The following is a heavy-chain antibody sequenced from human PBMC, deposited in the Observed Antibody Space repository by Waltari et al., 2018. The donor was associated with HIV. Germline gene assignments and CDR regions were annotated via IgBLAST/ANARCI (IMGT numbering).Heavy chain of an antibody. V-gene: IGHV3-23*01. Sequence: EVQLLESGGGLVQPGGSLRLSCAASGFIFTNYAMTWVRQAPGKGLGWVSFISDSGGYTYYADSVKGRFTISRDSSKNTVYLQMKSLRAEDTAIYYCAKNENYCSSTNCYAADFWGQGTLVTVSS. D-gene: IGHD2-2*01. CDR1: GFIFTNYA. CDR3: AKNENYCSSTNCYAADF. J-gene: IGHJ4*02. CDR2: ISDSGGYT.